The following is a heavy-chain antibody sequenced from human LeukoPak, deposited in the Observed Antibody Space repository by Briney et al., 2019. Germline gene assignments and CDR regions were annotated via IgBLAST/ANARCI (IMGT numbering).Heavy chain of an antibody. V-gene: IGHV3-74*01. CDR1: GFTFSSYG. CDR2: INNDGRST. J-gene: IGHJ6*03. D-gene: IGHD6-13*01. CDR3: ARDADSSSWYSIYYYYYMDV. Sequence: GGTLRLSCAASGFTFSSYGMSWVRQAPGKGLVGVSRINNDGRSTNYADSVKGRFTISSDNAKNTLYLQMNSLRAEDTAVYYCARDADSSSWYSIYYYYYMDVWGKGTTVTVSS.